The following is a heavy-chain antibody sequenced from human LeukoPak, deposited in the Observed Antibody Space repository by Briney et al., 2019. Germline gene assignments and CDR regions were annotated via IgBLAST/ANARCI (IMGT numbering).Heavy chain of an antibody. J-gene: IGHJ4*02. D-gene: IGHD3-9*01. CDR2: ISAYNGNT. CDR1: GYTFTSYG. Sequence: GASVKVSCKASGYTFTSYGISWVRQARGQGVEWMGWISAYNGNTNYAQKLHGRVTMTTDTSTSTAYMGLRSLRSDDTAVYYCARHADVLRYFDWSNSPYYFDYWGQGTLVTVSS. V-gene: IGHV1-18*01. CDR3: ARHADVLRYFDWSNSPYYFDY.